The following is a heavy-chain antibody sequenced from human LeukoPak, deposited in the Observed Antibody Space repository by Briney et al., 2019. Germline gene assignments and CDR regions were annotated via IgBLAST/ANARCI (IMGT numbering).Heavy chain of an antibody. J-gene: IGHJ4*02. Sequence: SETLSLTCTVSGGSISSSRYYWGWIRQPPGKGLEGIGNIYYSGSTYHNPSLKSRVTIPVDTSKNQFSLKLSSVTAADTAVYYCARHGTTVVTFSFDYWGQGTLVTVSS. CDR2: IYYSGST. CDR1: GGSISSSRYY. CDR3: ARHGTTVVTFSFDY. D-gene: IGHD4-23*01. V-gene: IGHV4-39*01.